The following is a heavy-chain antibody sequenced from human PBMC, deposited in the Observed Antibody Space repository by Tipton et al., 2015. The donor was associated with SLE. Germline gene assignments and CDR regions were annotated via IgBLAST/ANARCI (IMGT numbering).Heavy chain of an antibody. V-gene: IGHV4-4*02. D-gene: IGHD2-2*01. CDR2: LYRTGST. CDR3: ALGVVVVPAAPEY. CDR1: GGSLSSGNW. J-gene: IGHJ4*02. Sequence: GSLRLSCAVSGGSLSSGNWWSWVRQPPGRGLEWIGELYRTGSTNYNPSLESRVTITVDKSKNQFSLSLTSVTAADTAVYYCALGVVVVPAAPEYWGQGTLVTVSS.